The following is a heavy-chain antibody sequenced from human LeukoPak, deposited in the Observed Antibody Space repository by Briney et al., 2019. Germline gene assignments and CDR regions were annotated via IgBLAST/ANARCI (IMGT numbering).Heavy chain of an antibody. J-gene: IGHJ5*02. CDR3: AACKIYSSSWYVGSSRVRFDP. Sequence: SETLSLTCTVSGGSISNYYWTWIRQPPGKGLEWIGTIYYSGNTYYNPSLKSRVTISVDTSKNQFSLKLSSVTAADTGVYYCAACKIYSSSWYVGSSRVRFDPWGQGTLVTVSS. CDR1: GGSISNYY. CDR2: IYYSGNT. D-gene: IGHD6-13*01. V-gene: IGHV4-59*05.